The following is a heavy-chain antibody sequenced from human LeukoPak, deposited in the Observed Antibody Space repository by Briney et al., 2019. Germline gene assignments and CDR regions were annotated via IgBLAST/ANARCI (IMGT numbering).Heavy chain of an antibody. CDR1: GFTFSSYG. V-gene: IGHV3-30*02. Sequence: GGSLRLSCAASGFTFSSYGMHWVRQAPGKGLEWVAFIRYDGSNKYYADSVKGRFTISRDNSKHTLHLQMNSLRAEDTGVYYCARTRDSCFHVSFDIWGPGTMVTVSS. J-gene: IGHJ3*02. CDR3: ARTRDSCFHVSFDI. CDR2: IRYDGSNK. D-gene: IGHD5-12*01.